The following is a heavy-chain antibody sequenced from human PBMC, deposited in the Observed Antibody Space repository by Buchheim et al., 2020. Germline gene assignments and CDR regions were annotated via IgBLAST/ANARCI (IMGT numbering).Heavy chain of an antibody. J-gene: IGHJ6*02. D-gene: IGHD1-7*01. CDR1: GGSVSSGSYY. V-gene: IGHV4-61*01. Sequence: QVQLQESGPGLVKPSETLSLTCTVSGGSVSSGSYYWSWIRQPPGKGLEWIGYIYYSGSTNFNPSLKSRVTISVDTSTNQFSLKLSSVTAADTAVYYCARTGTTDYYYYGMDVWGQGTT. CDR2: IYYSGST. CDR3: ARTGTTDYYYYGMDV.